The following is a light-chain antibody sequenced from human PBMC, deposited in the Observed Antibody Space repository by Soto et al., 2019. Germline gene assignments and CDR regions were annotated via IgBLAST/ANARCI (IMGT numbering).Light chain of an antibody. J-gene: IGKJ1*01. CDR2: DAS. CDR1: QTISNW. CDR3: QQYNTYTWT. Sequence: DIQMPQSPSTLCASVGDRVTITCRASQTISNWLAWYQQKPGKAPKLLIYDASTLESGVPSRFSGSGSGTEFTLTISTLQPDDFATYYCQQYNTYTWTFGQRTMV. V-gene: IGKV1-5*01.